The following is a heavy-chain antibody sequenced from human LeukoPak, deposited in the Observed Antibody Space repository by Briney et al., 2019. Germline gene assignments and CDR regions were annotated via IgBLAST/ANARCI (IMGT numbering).Heavy chain of an antibody. V-gene: IGHV1-18*01. CDR2: ISAYNGNT. Sequence: ASVKVSCKASGYTFTSYGISWVRQAPGQGLEWMGWISAYNGNTNYAQKLQGRVTMTTDTSTSTAYMELSSLRSEDTAVYYCARGGAAAGSRRNWFDPWGQGTLVTVSS. J-gene: IGHJ5*02. CDR3: ARGGAAAGSRRNWFDP. D-gene: IGHD6-13*01. CDR1: GYTFTSYG.